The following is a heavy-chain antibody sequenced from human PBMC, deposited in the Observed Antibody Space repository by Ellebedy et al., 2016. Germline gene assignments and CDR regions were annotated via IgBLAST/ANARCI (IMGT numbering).Heavy chain of an antibody. D-gene: IGHD1-7*01. CDR1: GGSFSGYY. Sequence: SETLSLTCAVYGGSFSGYYWSWIRQPPGKGLEWIGEINHSGSTNYNPSLKSRVTISVDTSKNQFSLKLSSVTAADTAVYYCARELTGDAFDIWGQGTMVTVSS. V-gene: IGHV4-34*01. CDR2: INHSGST. CDR3: ARELTGDAFDI. J-gene: IGHJ3*02.